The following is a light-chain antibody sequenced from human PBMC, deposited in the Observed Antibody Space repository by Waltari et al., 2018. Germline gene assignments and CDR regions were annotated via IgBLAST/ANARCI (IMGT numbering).Light chain of an antibody. J-gene: IGLJ3*02. V-gene: IGLV1-44*01. Sequence: QSVLTQPPSASGTPGQRVTISCSGSSSHIGSNTVNWYQQLPGTAPKLLIYSNNQRPSGVPDRFSGSKSGTSASLAISGLQSEDEADYYCAAWDDSLNEWVFGGGTKLTVL. CDR1: SSHIGSNT. CDR3: AAWDDSLNEWV. CDR2: SNN.